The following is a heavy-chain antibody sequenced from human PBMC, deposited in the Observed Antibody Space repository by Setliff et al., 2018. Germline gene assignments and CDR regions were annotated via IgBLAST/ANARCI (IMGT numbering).Heavy chain of an antibody. J-gene: IGHJ6*02. CDR1: GYTFTSYA. CDR2: INAGNGNT. CDR3: ARDTYIGDFWSGYLGGGLMDV. Sequence: ASVKVSCKASGYTFTSYAMHWVRQAPGQRLEWMGWINAGNGNTKYSQKFQGRVTITRDTSANTAYMELSSLRSEDTAVYYCARDTYIGDFWSGYLGGGLMDVWGQGTTVTVSS. V-gene: IGHV1-3*01. D-gene: IGHD3-3*01.